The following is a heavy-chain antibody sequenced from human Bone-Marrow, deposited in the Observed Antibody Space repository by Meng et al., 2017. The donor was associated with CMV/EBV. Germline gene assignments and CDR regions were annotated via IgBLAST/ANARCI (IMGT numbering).Heavy chain of an antibody. CDR2: IYYSGST. CDR3: ARLGPWQWLVSPHWYFDL. D-gene: IGHD6-19*01. J-gene: IGHJ2*01. V-gene: IGHV4-59*01. CDR1: GGSISSYY. Sequence: SETLSLTCTVSGGSISSYYWSWIRQPPGKGLEWIGYIYYSGSTNHNPSLKSRVTISVDTSKNQFSLKLSSVTAADTAVYYCARLGPWQWLVSPHWYFDLWGRGTLVTVSS.